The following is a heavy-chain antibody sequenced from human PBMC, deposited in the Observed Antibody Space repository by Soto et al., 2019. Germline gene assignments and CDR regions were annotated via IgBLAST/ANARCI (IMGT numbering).Heavy chain of an antibody. Sequence: QVHLVQSGAEVKKPGASVKVSCKASGYNFTQYTIHWVRQAPGQRLEWMGWITAGDGKTQYSKKFQTRVTIRSXVSAXXXYMDLNSLRSEDTAVYYCARDLYSSSFFWFDAWGRGTLVIVSS. CDR1: GYNFTQYT. D-gene: IGHD2-2*01. CDR2: ITAGDGKT. CDR3: ARDLYSSSFFWFDA. J-gene: IGHJ5*02. V-gene: IGHV1-3*01.